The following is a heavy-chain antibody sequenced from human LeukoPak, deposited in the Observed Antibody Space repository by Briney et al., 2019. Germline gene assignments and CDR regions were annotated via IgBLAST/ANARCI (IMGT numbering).Heavy chain of an antibody. CDR3: ARARYYYDSSGYYPNDP. J-gene: IGHJ5*02. V-gene: IGHV1-69*13. CDR2: IIPIFGTA. CDR1: GGTFSSYA. Sequence: SVKVSCKASGGTFSSYAISWVRQAPGHGLEWMGGIIPIFGTANYAQKFQGRVTITADESTSTAYMELSSLRSEDTAVYYCARARYYYDSSGYYPNDPWGQGTLVTVSS. D-gene: IGHD3-22*01.